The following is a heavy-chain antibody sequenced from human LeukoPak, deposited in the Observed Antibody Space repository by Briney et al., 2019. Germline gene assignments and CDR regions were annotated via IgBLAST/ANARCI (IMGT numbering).Heavy chain of an antibody. J-gene: IGHJ2*01. Sequence: GSLRLSCAASGFTFSSYAMSWIRQSPGKGLEWIGNMFYSGSTYYNPSLKSRVTISVDTSKNQFSLKLSSVTAADTAVYYCARGPGPRYFDLWGRGTLVTVSS. CDR1: GFTFSSYA. CDR2: MFYSGST. V-gene: IGHV4-39*07. D-gene: IGHD1-14*01. CDR3: ARGPGPRYFDL.